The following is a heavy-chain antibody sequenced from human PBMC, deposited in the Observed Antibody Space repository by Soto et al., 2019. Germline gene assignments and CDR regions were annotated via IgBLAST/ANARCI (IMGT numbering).Heavy chain of an antibody. CDR2: ISSSSSYI. V-gene: IGHV3-21*01. J-gene: IGHJ4*02. Sequence: GGSLRLSCAASGFTFSSYSMNWVRQAPGKGLEWVSSISSSSSYIYYADSVKGRFTISRDNAKNSLYLQMNSLRAEDTAVYYCARDLWAATHNYFDYWGQGTLVTVSS. CDR1: GFTFSSYS. CDR3: ARDLWAATHNYFDY. D-gene: IGHD2-15*01.